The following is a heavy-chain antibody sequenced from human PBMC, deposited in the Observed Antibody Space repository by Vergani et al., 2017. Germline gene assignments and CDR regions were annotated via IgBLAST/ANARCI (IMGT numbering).Heavy chain of an antibody. D-gene: IGHD2-2*02. CDR1: GFNFSSYS. Sequence: EVQLVESGGGLVKPGGSLRLSCADAGFNFSSYSMNWVRQAPGKGLEWAAAISSSSIYIYYADSVKGRFTISRDNAKHALYLQMNSLSAEDTAVYYCARVGYCSSTSCYTFDYWGQGTLVTVSS. CDR2: ISSSSIYI. CDR3: ARVGYCSSTSCYTFDY. V-gene: IGHV3-21*01. J-gene: IGHJ4*02.